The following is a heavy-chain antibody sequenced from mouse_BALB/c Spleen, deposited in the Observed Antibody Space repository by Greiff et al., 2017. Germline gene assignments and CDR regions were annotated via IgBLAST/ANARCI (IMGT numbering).Heavy chain of an antibody. J-gene: IGHJ2*01. D-gene: IGHD2-4*01. CDR3: ARGYDYDDY. CDR1: GYTFTSYW. Sequence: VQLQESGAELAKPGASVKMSCKASGYTFTSYWMHWVKQRPGQGLEWIGYINPSTGYTEYNQKFKDKATLTADKSSSTAYMQLSSLTSEDSAVYYCARGYDYDDYWGQGTTLTVSS. CDR2: INPSTGYT. V-gene: IGHV1-7*01.